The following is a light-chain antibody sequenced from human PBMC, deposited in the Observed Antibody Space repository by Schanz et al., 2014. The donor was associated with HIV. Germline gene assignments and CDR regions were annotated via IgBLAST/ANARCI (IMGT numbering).Light chain of an antibody. CDR1: SSDIGGYNF. CDR2: DVS. V-gene: IGLV2-14*03. Sequence: QSALTQPASVAGSPGQSITIACTGTSSDIGGYNFVSWYQQHPGKAPKLTIYDVSNRPSGVSSRFSGSKSGNTASLTISGLQAEDEADYYCCSYTTTSTYVFGAGTKLTVL. J-gene: IGLJ1*01. CDR3: CSYTTTSTYV.